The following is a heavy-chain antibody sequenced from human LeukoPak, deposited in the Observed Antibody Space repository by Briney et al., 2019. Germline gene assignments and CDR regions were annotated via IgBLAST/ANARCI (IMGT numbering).Heavy chain of an antibody. CDR3: AKDRVSGYYRGDYFDS. V-gene: IGHV3-30*18. J-gene: IGHJ4*02. Sequence: GGSLRLSCAASGFIFNNYAMNWVRQTPGKGLEWVAVISYDGSGKYYADSVKGRFTASRDISKNTLYLQMNSLRTEDTAVYYCAKDRVSGYYRGDYFDSWGQGTLVTVSS. CDR1: GFIFNNYA. CDR2: ISYDGSGK. D-gene: IGHD3-22*01.